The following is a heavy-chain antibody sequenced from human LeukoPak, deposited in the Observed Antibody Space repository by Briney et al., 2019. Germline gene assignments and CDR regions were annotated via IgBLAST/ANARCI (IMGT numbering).Heavy chain of an antibody. Sequence: SQTLSLTCTVSGGSISSGSYYWSWIRQPAGKGLEWIGRIYTSGSTNYNPSLKSRVTISVDTSKNRFSLKLSSVTAADTAVYYCARAGYCSSTSCYHDAFDIWGQGTMVTVSS. V-gene: IGHV4-61*02. CDR1: GGSISSGSYY. D-gene: IGHD2-2*01. CDR3: ARAGYCSSTSCYHDAFDI. J-gene: IGHJ3*02. CDR2: IYTSGST.